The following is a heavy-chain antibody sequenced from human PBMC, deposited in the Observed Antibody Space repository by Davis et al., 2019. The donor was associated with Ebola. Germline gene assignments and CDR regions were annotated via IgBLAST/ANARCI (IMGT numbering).Heavy chain of an antibody. CDR3: AKDPNTVGADGY. CDR2: ISYDGSNK. J-gene: IGHJ4*02. V-gene: IGHV3-30*18. Sequence: GGSLRLSCAASGFTFSSYGMHWVRQAPGKGLEWVAVISYDGSNKYYADSVKGRFTISRDNSKNTLYLQMNSLRAEDTAAYYCAKDPNTVGADGYWGQGTLVTVSS. CDR1: GFTFSSYG. D-gene: IGHD1-26*01.